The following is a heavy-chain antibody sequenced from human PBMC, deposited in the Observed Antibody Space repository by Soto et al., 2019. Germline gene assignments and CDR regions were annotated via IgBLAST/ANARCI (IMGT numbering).Heavy chain of an antibody. Sequence: GSSVKVSCKASGYSLTNYGFCWVRQVPGRGLEWMGYISPSSGYTTYAPNLQERVIMTTDSSTTTVYMELRSLTSDDTAVYYCARERWTRSGPQNFFDYWGQGALVTVSS. CDR3: ARERWTRSGPQNFFDY. CDR2: ISPSSGYT. CDR1: GYSLTNYG. J-gene: IGHJ4*02. V-gene: IGHV1-18*01. D-gene: IGHD6-25*01.